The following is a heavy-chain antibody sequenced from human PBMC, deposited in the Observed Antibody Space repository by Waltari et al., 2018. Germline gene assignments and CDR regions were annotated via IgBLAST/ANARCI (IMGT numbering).Heavy chain of an antibody. CDR3: ARAVEPPRFELFDI. V-gene: IGHV4-38-2*01. Sequence: QVQLQESGPGLVKPSETLSLTCAVSGSSISSGYYWGCIRQPPGKGLEWIGSIYHSGSTYYNPSLKSRVTISVDTSKNQFSLKLSSVTAADTAVYYCARAVEPPRFELFDIWGQGTMVTVSS. CDR1: GSSISSGYY. D-gene: IGHD1-1*01. CDR2: IYHSGST. J-gene: IGHJ3*02.